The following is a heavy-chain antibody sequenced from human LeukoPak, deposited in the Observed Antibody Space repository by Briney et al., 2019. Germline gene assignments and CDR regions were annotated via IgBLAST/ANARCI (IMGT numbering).Heavy chain of an antibody. CDR1: GFTFYDYG. CDR3: ARSIVVGRHELDY. CDR2: INWNGGST. Sequence: PGGSLRLSCAASGFTFYDYGMSWVPQAPGKGLEWVSGINWNGGSTGYADSVKGRFTISRDNAKTSMYLHMNRLRAAAKALYYCARSIVVGRHELDYWGQGTLVTVSS. J-gene: IGHJ4*02. D-gene: IGHD2-2*01. V-gene: IGHV3-20*04.